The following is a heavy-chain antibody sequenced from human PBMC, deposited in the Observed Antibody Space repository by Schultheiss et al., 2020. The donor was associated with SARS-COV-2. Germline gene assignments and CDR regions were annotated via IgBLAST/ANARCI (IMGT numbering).Heavy chain of an antibody. CDR1: GFTFSSYE. J-gene: IGHJ4*02. D-gene: IGHD6-13*01. V-gene: IGHV3-48*03. CDR2: ISSSGSTI. CDR3: ARDWGSRVADF. Sequence: GGSLRLSCAASGFTFSSYEMNWVRQAPGKGLEWVSYISSSGSTIYYADSVKGRFTISRDNAKNSLYLQMNSLRAEDTAVYYCARDWGSRVADFWGQGTLVTVSS.